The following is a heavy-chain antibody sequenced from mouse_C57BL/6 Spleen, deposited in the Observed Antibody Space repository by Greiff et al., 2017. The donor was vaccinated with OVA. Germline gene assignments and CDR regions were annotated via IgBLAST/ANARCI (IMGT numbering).Heavy chain of an antibody. CDR2: IDPSDSYT. Sequence: VKLMESGAELVMPGASVKLSCKASGYTFTSYWMHWVKQRPGQGLEWIGEIDPSDSYTNYNQKFKGKSTLTVDKSSSTAYMQLSSLTSEDSAVYYCARGLLSYAMDYWGQGTSVTVSS. J-gene: IGHJ4*01. CDR3: ARGLLSYAMDY. V-gene: IGHV1-69*01. CDR1: GYTFTSYW. D-gene: IGHD2-12*01.